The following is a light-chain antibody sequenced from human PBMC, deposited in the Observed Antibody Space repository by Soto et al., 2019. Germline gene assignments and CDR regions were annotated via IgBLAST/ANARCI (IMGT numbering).Light chain of an antibody. Sequence: QAVVTPPPSASGSPGQSVTISCTGTSSDVGGYNYVSWYQQHPGKAPKLMIYEVSKRPSGVPDRFSGSKSGNTASLTVSGLQAEDEADYYCSSYAGSNNYVFGTGTKLTVL. CDR2: EVS. J-gene: IGLJ1*01. CDR3: SSYAGSNNYV. CDR1: SSDVGGYNY. V-gene: IGLV2-8*01.